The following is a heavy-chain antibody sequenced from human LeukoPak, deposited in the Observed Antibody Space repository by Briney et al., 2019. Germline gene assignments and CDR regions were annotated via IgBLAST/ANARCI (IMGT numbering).Heavy chain of an antibody. CDR3: ARVGQLVPLYYYYYMDV. V-gene: IGHV4-59*01. CDR1: GGSISSYY. CDR2: IYYSGST. J-gene: IGHJ6*03. D-gene: IGHD6-6*01. Sequence: SETLSLTCTVSGGSISSYYWSWIRQPPGKGLEWIGYIYYSGSTNYNPSLKSRVTISVDTSKNQFSLKLSPVTAADTAVYYCARVGQLVPLYYYYYMDVWGKGTTVTVSS.